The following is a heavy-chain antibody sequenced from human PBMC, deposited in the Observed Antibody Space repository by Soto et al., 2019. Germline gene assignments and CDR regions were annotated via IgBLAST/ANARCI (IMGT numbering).Heavy chain of an antibody. V-gene: IGHV4-30-4*01. J-gene: IGHJ5*02. CDR3: ARGDWCHP. Sequence: SESLSRTCTVSAGSISSGDYCWNWIRQPPGKGLEWIGYIYFTGTTKYNPSLKSRATLSLGRAKGCFSLNLTSLTAADTAVYLCARGDWCHPRGKGTRVTASS. CDR2: IYFTGTT. CDR1: AGSISSGDYC.